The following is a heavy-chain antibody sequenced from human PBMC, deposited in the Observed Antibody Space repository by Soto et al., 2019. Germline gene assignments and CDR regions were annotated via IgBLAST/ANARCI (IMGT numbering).Heavy chain of an antibody. J-gene: IGHJ4*02. CDR1: GFPFGDFG. CDR2: ISHDGSDK. D-gene: IGHD6-13*01. V-gene: IGHV3-30*03. Sequence: GGSLRLSCAASGFPFGDFGMHWLRQAPGKGLEWVAVISHDGSDKFYADSVKARFTISRDNSKNTLYLQMNSLRAEDTAVYYCARDPGIAAAGYVYWGQGTLVQVSS. CDR3: ARDPGIAAAGYVY.